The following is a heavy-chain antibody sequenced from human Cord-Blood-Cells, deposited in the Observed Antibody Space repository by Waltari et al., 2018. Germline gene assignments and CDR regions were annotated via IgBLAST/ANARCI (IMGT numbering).Heavy chain of an antibody. J-gene: IGHJ4*02. D-gene: IGHD2-15*01. CDR1: GFSLSTSGMR. CDR2: IDWDDDK. V-gene: IGHV2-70*04. CDR3: ARTGDCSGGSGYFDY. Sequence: QVTLKESGPALVKPTQTLTLTCTFSGFSLSTSGMRVSWIRQPPGKALEWLARIDWDDDKFYSTSMKTSLTISKDSSKNQVVLTTTNMDPVDTATYYCARTGDCSGGSGYFDYWGQGTLVTVSS.